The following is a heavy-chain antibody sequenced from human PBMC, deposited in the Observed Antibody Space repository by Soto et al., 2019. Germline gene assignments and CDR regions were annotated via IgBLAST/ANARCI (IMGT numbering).Heavy chain of an antibody. CDR3: ARTSSGWYYFDY. CDR2: IYYSGST. V-gene: IGHV4-61*01. J-gene: IGHJ4*02. Sequence: PSETLSLTCTVSGGSVSSGSYYWSWIRQPPGKGLEWIGYIYYSGSTNYNPSLKSRVTISVDTSRNQFPLKLSSVTAADTAVYYCARTSSGWYYFDYWGQGTLVTVSS. CDR1: GGSVSSGSYY. D-gene: IGHD6-19*01.